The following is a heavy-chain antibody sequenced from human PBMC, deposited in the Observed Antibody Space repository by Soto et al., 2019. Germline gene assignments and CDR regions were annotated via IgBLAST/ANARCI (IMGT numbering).Heavy chain of an antibody. Sequence: PXETLSLTCTVSGGSISNYYCNWIRQPAGKGLEWTGRIDTSGSTNYNPSLKSRVTMSVDTSKQEFSLKLSSVTAADTALYYCARGGQDFWSGPFDYWGRGALVTVSS. CDR2: IDTSGST. J-gene: IGHJ4*02. CDR3: ARGGQDFWSGPFDY. V-gene: IGHV4-4*07. D-gene: IGHD3-3*01. CDR1: GGSISNYY.